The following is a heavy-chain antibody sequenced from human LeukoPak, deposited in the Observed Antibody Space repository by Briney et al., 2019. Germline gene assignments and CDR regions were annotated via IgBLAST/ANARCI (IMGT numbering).Heavy chain of an antibody. V-gene: IGHV3-33*01. CDR3: ARWGGTRQYYFDY. D-gene: IGHD1-1*01. CDR1: GFTFSDYG. CDR2: TRFDGSIK. Sequence: PGRSLRLSCAASGFTFSDYGFHWVRQAPGKGLEWVAVTRFDGSIKQYADSVKGRFTISRDDSKNTLYLQMNFLKSEDTAVYYCARWGGTRQYYFDYGGQGTLVTVSS. J-gene: IGHJ4*02.